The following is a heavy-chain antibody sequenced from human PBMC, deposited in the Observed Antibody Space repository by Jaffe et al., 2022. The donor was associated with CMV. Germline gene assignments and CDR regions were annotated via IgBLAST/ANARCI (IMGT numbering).Heavy chain of an antibody. D-gene: IGHD3-10*01. CDR1: GGSIRSYF. J-gene: IGHJ5*02. V-gene: IGHV4-59*01. CDR3: ARAGDNTTSSRVRWFDP. Sequence: QVQLQESGPGLVKPSETLSLTCTVSGGSIRSYFWSWIRRPPGRDLEWIGYIYYSGTTYYNPSLKSRVTISVDTSENQISLKLTSVTAADTAVYYCARAGDNTTSSRVRWFDPWGQGTLVTVSS. CDR2: IYYSGTT.